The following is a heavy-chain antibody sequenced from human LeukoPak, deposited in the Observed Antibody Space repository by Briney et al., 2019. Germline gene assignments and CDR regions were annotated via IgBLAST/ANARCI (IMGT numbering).Heavy chain of an antibody. CDR3: AKDLSVAD. CDR1: GFTFSSYA. D-gene: IGHD6-19*01. J-gene: IGHJ4*02. Sequence: GRSLRLSCAASGFTFSSYAMHWVRQAPGKGLEWVAVISYDGSNKYYADSVKGRFTISRDNSMDTLYLQMNNLRAGDTAVYYCAKDLSVADWGQGTLVTVSS. V-gene: IGHV3-30-3*01. CDR2: ISYDGSNK.